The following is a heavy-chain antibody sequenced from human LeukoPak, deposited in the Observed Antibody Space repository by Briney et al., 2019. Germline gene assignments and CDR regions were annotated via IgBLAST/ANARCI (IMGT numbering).Heavy chain of an antibody. V-gene: IGHV3-23*01. D-gene: IGHD4-17*01. CDR3: AKDYGDYAYYFDY. CDR2: ISGSGGGT. J-gene: IGHJ4*02. Sequence: SGGSLRLSCAASGLTFSNYAMSWVRQAPGKGLEWVSAISGSGGGTYYADSVKGRFTISRDDSKNTLYLQMNSLRAEDTAIYYCAKDYGDYAYYFDYWGQGTLVTVSS. CDR1: GLTFSNYA.